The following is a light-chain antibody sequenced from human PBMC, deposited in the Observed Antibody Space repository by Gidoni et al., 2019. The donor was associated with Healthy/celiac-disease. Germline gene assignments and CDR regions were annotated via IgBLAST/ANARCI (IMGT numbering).Light chain of an antibody. CDR3: QQSYSTLFT. J-gene: IGKJ3*01. CDR1: QSISSY. CDR2: AAS. Sequence: DIQMTQSPSSLSASVGDRVTITCRASQSISSYLNWYQQKPGKAPKLLIYAASSLQSGVPSRFSGSGSGTDFTRTISSLQPEDCATYYGQQSYSTLFTFGPXTKVDIK. V-gene: IGKV1-39*01.